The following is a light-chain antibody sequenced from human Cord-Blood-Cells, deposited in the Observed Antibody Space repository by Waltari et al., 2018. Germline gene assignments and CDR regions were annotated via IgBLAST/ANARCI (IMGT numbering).Light chain of an antibody. CDR1: QSVLYSSNNKNY. J-gene: IGKJ1*01. CDR3: QQYYSTPWT. CDR2: WAS. Sequence: DIVMTQSPDSLAVSLGERATINCKSSQSVLYSSNNKNYLAWYQQKPGRPPKLLIYWASTRESGVPDRFSGSGSGTDFTLTISSLQAEDVAVYYCQQYYSTPWTFGQGTKLEIK. V-gene: IGKV4-1*01.